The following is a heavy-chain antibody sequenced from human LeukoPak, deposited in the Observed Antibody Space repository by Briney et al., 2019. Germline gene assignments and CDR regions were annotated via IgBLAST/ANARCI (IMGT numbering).Heavy chain of an antibody. V-gene: IGHV1-69*05. CDR3: ARGGSSRGDRFDY. Sequence: SVKVSCKASGGTFSSYAISWVRQAPGQGREWMGRIIPILGTANYAQKLQGRVTITTDKFTSTAYMEMSRLRSEDAPVYYCARGGSSRGDRFDYWGQGTLVTVSS. CDR1: GGTFSSYA. CDR2: IIPILGTA. J-gene: IGHJ4*02. D-gene: IGHD3-10*01.